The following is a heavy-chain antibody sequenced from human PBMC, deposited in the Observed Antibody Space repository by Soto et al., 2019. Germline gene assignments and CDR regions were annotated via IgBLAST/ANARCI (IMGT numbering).Heavy chain of an antibody. V-gene: IGHV4-61*01. D-gene: IGHD3-10*01. CDR2: IFFTGAT. Sequence: PSETLSRTCIVAGDSVTFGHYYWSWVRQPPGNGLEWIGHIFFTGATNYSPSLKRRVTMSVDSSKSQFSLNLTSVTAADSALYFCARVRSDSAGSRLGRRPDVWGHGTTVTVFS. CDR1: GDSVTFGHYY. CDR3: ARVRSDSAGSRLGRRPDV. J-gene: IGHJ6*01.